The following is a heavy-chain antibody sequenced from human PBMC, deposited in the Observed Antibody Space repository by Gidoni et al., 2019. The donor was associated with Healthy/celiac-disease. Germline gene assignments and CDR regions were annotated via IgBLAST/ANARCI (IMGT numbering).Heavy chain of an antibody. CDR3: ARDLVGYNWNDGGYYYYGMDV. CDR1: GFTFSSYS. J-gene: IGHJ6*02. CDR2: ISSSSSYI. D-gene: IGHD1-1*01. Sequence: EVQLVESGGGLVKPGGSLRLSCAASGFTFSSYSMTWVRQAPGKGLEGVSSISSSSSYIYYADSVKGRFTISRDNAKNSLYLQMNSLRAEDTAVYYCARDLVGYNWNDGGYYYYGMDVWGQGTTVTVSS. V-gene: IGHV3-21*01.